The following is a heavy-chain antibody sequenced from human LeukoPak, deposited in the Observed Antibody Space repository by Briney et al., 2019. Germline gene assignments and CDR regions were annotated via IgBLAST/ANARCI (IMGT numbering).Heavy chain of an antibody. J-gene: IGHJ5*02. V-gene: IGHV4-61*01. D-gene: IGHD6-6*01. CDR1: GVSVSSPNSY. CDR2: VYYIGTT. CDR3: ARNTSSSPWFDP. Sequence: SETLSLTCIVSGVSVSSPNSYWSWIRQPPGKGLEWIGNVYYIGTTSYNSSLQSRVTISVDTSKNQFSLEVTSVTAAGTAVYYCARNTSSSPWFDPWGQGTLVTVSS.